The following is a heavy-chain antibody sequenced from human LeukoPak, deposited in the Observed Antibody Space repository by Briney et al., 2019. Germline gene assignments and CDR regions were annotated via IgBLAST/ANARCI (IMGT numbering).Heavy chain of an antibody. D-gene: IGHD6-19*01. J-gene: IGHJ3*02. Sequence: GGSLRLSCAASGFTFSSYSMNWVRQAPGKGLEWVSSISGSSSYINYADSVKGRFTISRDNAQNSLFLQLNSLRAKDTAVYYCARDPYSSGWYKDAFDIWGQGTMVTVSS. CDR1: GFTFSSYS. CDR2: ISGSSSYI. CDR3: ARDPYSSGWYKDAFDI. V-gene: IGHV3-21*01.